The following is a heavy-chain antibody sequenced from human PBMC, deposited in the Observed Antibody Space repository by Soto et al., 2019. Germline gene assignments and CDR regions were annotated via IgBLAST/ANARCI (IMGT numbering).Heavy chain of an antibody. D-gene: IGHD2-8*01. CDR1: GGSISSGGDY. Sequence: QLQLQESGPGLVRPSETLSLTCNVSGGSISSGGDYCGWIRQPPGKGLEWIANIYIREDPGNTYYNSTLKSRVTISVDTSKNQSSLNLSSVTAADTAVYYCGLMGLDAFEIWGQGTLVTVSS. J-gene: IGHJ3*02. CDR3: GLMGLDAFEI. V-gene: IGHV4-39*01. CDR2: IYIREDPGNT.